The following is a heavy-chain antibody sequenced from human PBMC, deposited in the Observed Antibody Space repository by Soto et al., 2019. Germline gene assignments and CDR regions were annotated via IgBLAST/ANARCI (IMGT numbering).Heavy chain of an antibody. Sequence: SETLSLTCTVPGGSISSGDYYWSWIRQPPGKGLEWIGYIYYSGSTYYNPSLKSRVTISVDTSKNQVSLKLSSVTAADTAVYYCAREMATIDYYYYGMDVWGQGTTVTVSS. CDR3: AREMATIDYYYYGMDV. CDR2: IYYSGST. D-gene: IGHD5-12*01. J-gene: IGHJ6*02. V-gene: IGHV4-30-4*01. CDR1: GGSISSGDYY.